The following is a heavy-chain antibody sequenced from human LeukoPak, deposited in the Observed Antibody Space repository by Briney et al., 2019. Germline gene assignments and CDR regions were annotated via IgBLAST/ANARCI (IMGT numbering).Heavy chain of an antibody. V-gene: IGHV1-18*04. CDR1: GYTFTSYG. CDR2: ISAYNGNT. D-gene: IGHD3-10*01. J-gene: IGHJ5*02. CDR3: ATQTAVYYYGSGSYTDP. Sequence: ASVKVSCKASGYTFTSYGISWVRQAPGQGLEWMGWISAYNGNTNYAQKLQGRVTMTTDTSTSTAYMELRSLRSDDTAVYYCATQTAVYYYGSGSYTDPWGQGTLVTVSS.